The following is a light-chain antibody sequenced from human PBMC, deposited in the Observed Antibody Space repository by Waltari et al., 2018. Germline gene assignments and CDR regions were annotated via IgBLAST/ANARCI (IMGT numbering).Light chain of an antibody. V-gene: IGLV1-47*01. CDR1: SPNNSRYF. Sequence: HSVLTQPPSASRTPRQRDPTSSPGCSPNNSRYFVDWYQQPPGTAPKHLIYRANRRPSRVHDRFSCTKSGSSASLAISGLRSEDEADYYCAAWDDSVSGQYVFGTGTKVTV. CDR3: AAWDDSVSGQYV. J-gene: IGLJ1*01. CDR2: RAN.